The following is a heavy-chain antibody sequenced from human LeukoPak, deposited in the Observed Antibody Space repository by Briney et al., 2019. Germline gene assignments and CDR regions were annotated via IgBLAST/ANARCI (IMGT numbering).Heavy chain of an antibody. D-gene: IGHD2-2*01. CDR1: GYTFTGYY. V-gene: IGHV1-2*02. Sequence: ASVKVSCKASGYTFTGYYMHWVRQAPGQGLEWMGWINPNSGGTNYAQKFQGRVTMTRDTSISTAYVELSRLRSDDTAVYYCARRGPAAKYYYYMDVWGKGTTVTVSS. CDR3: ARRGPAAKYYYYMDV. J-gene: IGHJ6*03. CDR2: INPNSGGT.